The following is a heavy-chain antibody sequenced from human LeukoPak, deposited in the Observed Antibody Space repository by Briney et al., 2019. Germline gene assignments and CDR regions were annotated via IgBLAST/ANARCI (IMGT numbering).Heavy chain of an antibody. CDR1: EGAVGSSH. J-gene: IGHJ3*02. CDR3: AKVYSARNYAFDI. V-gene: IGHV3-53*01. CDR2: IYTRGDT. D-gene: IGHD2-21*01. Sequence: GGSLRLSCVASEGAVGSSHMNWVRQAPGKGLEWVSVIYTRGDTYYAESVKGRFTISRDSYTNTVYLEMSSLRVEDTAIYYCAKVYSARNYAFDIWGQGTMVTVSS.